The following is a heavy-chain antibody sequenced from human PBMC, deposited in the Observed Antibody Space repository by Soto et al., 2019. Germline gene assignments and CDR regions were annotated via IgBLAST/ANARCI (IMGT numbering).Heavy chain of an antibody. CDR3: ARAGRFPRSWFDP. CDR1: GGPVRDAYSY. D-gene: IGHD3-10*01. V-gene: IGHV4-34*01. Sequence: PSETLSLTCTVSGGPVRDAYSYWTWIRQPPGKGLEWIGEVNHSGEATYNPSLQSRVSISLDTSNNHFSLKMTSVTAADTAIYFCARAGRFPRSWFDPWGQGTQVTVSS. J-gene: IGHJ5*02. CDR2: VNHSGEA.